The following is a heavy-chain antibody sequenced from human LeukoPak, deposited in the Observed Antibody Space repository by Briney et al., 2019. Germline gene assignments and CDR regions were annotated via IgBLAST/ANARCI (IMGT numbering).Heavy chain of an antibody. CDR2: ISSSGSTI. CDR3: ARGVYGDYKFPYYYYMDV. CDR1: GFTFSSYE. D-gene: IGHD4-17*01. J-gene: IGHJ6*03. V-gene: IGHV3-48*03. Sequence: PGGSLRLSCAASGFTFSSYEMNWVRQAPGKGLDWVSYISSSGSTIYYADSVKGRFTISRDNAKNSLYLQMNSLRAEDTAVYYCARGVYGDYKFPYYYYMDVWGKGTTVTISS.